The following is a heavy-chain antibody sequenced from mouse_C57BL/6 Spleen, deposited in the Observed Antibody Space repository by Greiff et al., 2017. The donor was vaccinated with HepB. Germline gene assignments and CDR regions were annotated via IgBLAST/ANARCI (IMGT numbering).Heavy chain of an antibody. D-gene: IGHD4-1*01. CDR2: IYPGSGNT. Sequence: VQRVESGAELVRPGASVKLSCKASGYTFTDYYINWVKQRPGQGLEWIARIYPGSGNTYYNEKFKGKATLTAEKSSSTAYMQLSSLTSEDSAVYFCARQDWAFAYWGQGTLVTVSA. CDR1: GYTFTDYY. V-gene: IGHV1-76*01. CDR3: ARQDWAFAY. J-gene: IGHJ3*01.